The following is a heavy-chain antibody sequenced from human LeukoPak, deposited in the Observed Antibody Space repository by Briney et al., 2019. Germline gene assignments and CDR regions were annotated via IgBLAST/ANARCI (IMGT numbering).Heavy chain of an antibody. J-gene: IGHJ4*02. CDR1: GFSFSSYW. CDR3: ALSVSGTLIN. Sequence: GGSLRLSCAASGFSFSSYWVHWVRQTPGKGLVWVSRVNSDGKTTTYADTVKGRFTISRDNAKNTMYLQMNSLTAEDTAVYFCALSVSGTLINWGQGTLVTVSS. V-gene: IGHV3-74*01. D-gene: IGHD6-19*01. CDR2: VNSDGKTT.